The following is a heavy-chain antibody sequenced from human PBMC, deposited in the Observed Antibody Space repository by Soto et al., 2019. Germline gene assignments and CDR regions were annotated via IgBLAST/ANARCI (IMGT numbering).Heavy chain of an antibody. D-gene: IGHD2-21*01. J-gene: IGHJ4*02. V-gene: IGHV1-46*01. Sequence: QVQLVQSGAEVRKPGASVKLSCQASGYTFTHYYIHWVRQAPGQGLEWLGIINPDTGTTSYAQTSQGRGTLETDTPASTVYLELSGLAAEDTAVYYCASCPIYGGDSYFAYWGQGTLVTVSS. CDR3: ASCPIYGGDSYFAY. CDR2: INPDTGTT. CDR1: GYTFTHYY.